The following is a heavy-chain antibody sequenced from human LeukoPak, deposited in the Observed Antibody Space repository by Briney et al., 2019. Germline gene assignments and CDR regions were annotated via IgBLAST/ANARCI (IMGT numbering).Heavy chain of an antibody. V-gene: IGHV4-59*13. J-gene: IGHJ4*02. Sequence: KTSETLSLTCTVSGGSISTYYWTWIRQPPGKGLEWIGNVYYSGTTNYNPSLKSRLTISVDTSKNQFSLRLTSVTAADTAVYYCARYSTSWDYWGQGTLVTVSS. CDR2: VYYSGTT. CDR1: GGSISTYY. D-gene: IGHD2-2*01. CDR3: ARYSTSWDY.